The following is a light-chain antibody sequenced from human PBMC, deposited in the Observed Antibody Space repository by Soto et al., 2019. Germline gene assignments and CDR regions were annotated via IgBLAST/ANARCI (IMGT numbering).Light chain of an antibody. CDR2: EGS. CDR1: SSDVGSYNL. J-gene: IGLJ2*01. V-gene: IGLV2-23*01. Sequence: QSALTQPASVSGSPGQSITISCTGTSSDVGSYNLVSWYQQHPGKAPKLMIYEGSKRPSGVSNRFSGSKSGNTASVTTSGLQAEDEADYYCCSYAGSSTYVVFGGGTQLTVL. CDR3: CSYAGSSTYVV.